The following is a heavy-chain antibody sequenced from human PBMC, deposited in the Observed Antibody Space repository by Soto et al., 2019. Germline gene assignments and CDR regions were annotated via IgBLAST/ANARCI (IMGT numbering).Heavy chain of an antibody. V-gene: IGHV4-31*03. D-gene: IGHD3-10*01. CDR2: IYYSGST. CDR1: GGSISSGGYY. Sequence: QVQLQESGPGLVKPSQTLSLTCTVSGGSISSGGYYWSWIRQHPGKGLEWIGYIYYSGSTYYNPSLKSRVTISVDTSKNQFSLKLSSVTAADTAVYYCARDLGQRVRGVIGWFDPWGQGTLVTVSS. CDR3: ARDLGQRVRGVIGWFDP. J-gene: IGHJ5*02.